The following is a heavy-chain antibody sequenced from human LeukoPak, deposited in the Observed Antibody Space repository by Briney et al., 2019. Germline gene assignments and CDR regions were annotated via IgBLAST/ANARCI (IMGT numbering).Heavy chain of an antibody. J-gene: IGHJ4*02. CDR3: ARSLLRFGPPPRPLDY. CDR2: ISSSSNTI. V-gene: IGHV3-48*01. CDR1: GFTFSNYN. D-gene: IGHD3-3*01. Sequence: GGSLRLSCAASGFTFSNYNMNRVRQAPGKGLEWVSYISSSSNTIYYADSVKGRFTISRDNAKNSLSLQMSSLRAEDTAVYYCARSLLRFGPPPRPLDYWGQGTLVTVSS.